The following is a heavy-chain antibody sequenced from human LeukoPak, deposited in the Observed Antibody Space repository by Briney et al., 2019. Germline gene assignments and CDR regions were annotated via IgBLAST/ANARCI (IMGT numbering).Heavy chain of an antibody. CDR1: GFTVSSYA. J-gene: IGHJ4*02. CDR2: ISGSGGST. V-gene: IGHV3-23*01. CDR3: ARAAGPRGELRYFDWLGGGYYFDY. Sequence: GGSLRLSCAASGFTVSSYAMSWVRQAPGKGLGWVSAISGSGGSTYYADSVKGRFTISRDNSKNTLYLQMNSLTAEDTAVYYCARAAGPRGELRYFDWLGGGYYFDYWGQGTLVTVSS. D-gene: IGHD3-9*01.